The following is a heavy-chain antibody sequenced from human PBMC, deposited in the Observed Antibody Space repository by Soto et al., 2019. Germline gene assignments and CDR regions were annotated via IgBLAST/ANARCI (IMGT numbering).Heavy chain of an antibody. CDR2: IYWDDDT. J-gene: IGHJ2*01. V-gene: IGHV2-5*02. CDR1: EFSLSTSGVG. Sequence: QITLKESGPTLVKPTQTLTLTCTFSEFSLSTSGVGVGWIRQPPGKALEWLALIYWDDDTRYSPSLKSRLTITKDTSKNQVVLTMTNMDPVDTATYYCAHTRPYDYVWGSYREDWYFDLWGRGTLVTVSS. D-gene: IGHD3-16*02. CDR3: AHTRPYDYVWGSYREDWYFDL.